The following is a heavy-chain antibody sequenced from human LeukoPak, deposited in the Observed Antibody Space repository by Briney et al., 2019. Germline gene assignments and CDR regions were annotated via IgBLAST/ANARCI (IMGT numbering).Heavy chain of an antibody. V-gene: IGHV3-23*01. J-gene: IGHJ4*02. CDR3: ARISRGELPTF. CDR2: ISATSGST. D-gene: IGHD1-7*01. Sequence: PGGSLRLSCAASGFTFSSYAMSWVRQAPGKGLEWVPLISATSGSTYYADAAKGRFTISRDNDKNSLYLQMNSLRVEDTAIYYCARISRGELPTFWGQGTLVIVSS. CDR1: GFTFSSYA.